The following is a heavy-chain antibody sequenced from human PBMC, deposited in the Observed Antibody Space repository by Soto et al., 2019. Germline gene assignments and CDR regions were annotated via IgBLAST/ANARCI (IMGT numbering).Heavy chain of an antibody. CDR1: GFTFSSYA. Sequence: GGSLRLSCAASGFTFSSYAMSWVRQAPGKGLEWVSAISGSGGSTYYADSVKGRFTISRDNSKNTLYLQMNSLRAEDTAVYYCAKGRVLLWFGESLYWGQGTLVTVSS. V-gene: IGHV3-23*01. CDR2: ISGSGGST. J-gene: IGHJ4*02. CDR3: AKGRVLLWFGESLY. D-gene: IGHD3-10*01.